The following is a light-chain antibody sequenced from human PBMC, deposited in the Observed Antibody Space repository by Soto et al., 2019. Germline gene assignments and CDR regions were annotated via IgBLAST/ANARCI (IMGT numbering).Light chain of an antibody. Sequence: DIQMTQSPSSLSASLGYRFTITCLASQGIRHYLAWYQQKPGKVPRLLIYEASNLQSGVPSRFRGGGSGTEFTLTISSLQPDDFATYYCQQYESYSPWTFGQGTKVDIK. V-gene: IGKV1-27*01. CDR2: EAS. CDR1: QGIRHY. CDR3: QQYESYSPWT. J-gene: IGKJ1*01.